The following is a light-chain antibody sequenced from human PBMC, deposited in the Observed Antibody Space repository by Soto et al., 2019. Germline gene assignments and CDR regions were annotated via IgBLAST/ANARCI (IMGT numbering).Light chain of an antibody. CDR2: GAS. V-gene: IGKV3-20*01. Sequence: EIVLTQSPGTLSLFPGERATLSCRASQSVNSNYLTWYQQKPGQAPRLLIYGASSRATGIPDRFSGSGSGTDFTLTISRLEPEDFAVYYCQQFGSPRLTFGGGTKVDIK. CDR1: QSVNSNY. J-gene: IGKJ4*01. CDR3: QQFGSPRLT.